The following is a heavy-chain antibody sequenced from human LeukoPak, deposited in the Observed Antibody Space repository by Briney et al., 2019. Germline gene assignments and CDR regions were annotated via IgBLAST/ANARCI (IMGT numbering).Heavy chain of an antibody. J-gene: IGHJ4*02. V-gene: IGHV1-2*06. CDR1: GYTFTGYY. D-gene: IGHD3-9*01. CDR2: INPNSGGT. CDR3: ARDLGDILTGYTFLD. Sequence: ASVKVSCKASGYTFTGYYMHWVRQAPGQGLEWMGRINPNSGGTNYAQRFQGRVTMTRDTSISTAYMELSRLRSDDTAEYYCARDLGDILTGYTFLDWGQGTLVTVSS.